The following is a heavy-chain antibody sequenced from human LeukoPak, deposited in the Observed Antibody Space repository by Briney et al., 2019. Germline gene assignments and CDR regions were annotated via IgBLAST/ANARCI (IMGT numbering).Heavy chain of an antibody. V-gene: IGHV1-2*02. Sequence: GASMKVSCKASGYTFTGYYMHWVRQAPGQGLEWMGWINPNSGGTNYAQEFQGRVTMTRDTSISTAYMELSRLRSDDTAVYYCARLPKYGSGIHWGQGTLVTVSS. CDR2: INPNSGGT. D-gene: IGHD3-10*01. CDR1: GYTFTGYY. J-gene: IGHJ4*02. CDR3: ARLPKYGSGIH.